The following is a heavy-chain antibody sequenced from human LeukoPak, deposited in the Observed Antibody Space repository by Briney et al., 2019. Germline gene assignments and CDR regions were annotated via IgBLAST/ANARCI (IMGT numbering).Heavy chain of an antibody. J-gene: IGHJ6*02. CDR1: GYTFTRYD. D-gene: IGHD3-10*01. CDR3: ARMGVVLWFGEFNGMDV. V-gene: IGHV1-8*01. CDR2: RNPNSGNT. Sequence: ASVKVSGKASGYTFTRYDINWVRQATGQGLEWMGWRNPNSGNTGYAQKFQGRVTMTRNTSISTAYMELSSLRSEDTAVYYCARMGVVLWFGEFNGMDVWGQGTTVTVSS.